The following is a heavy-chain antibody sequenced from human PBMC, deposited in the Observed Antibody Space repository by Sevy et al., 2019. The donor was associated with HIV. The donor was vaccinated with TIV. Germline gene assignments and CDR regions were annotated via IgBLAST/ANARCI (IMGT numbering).Heavy chain of an antibody. V-gene: IGHV3-23*01. CDR3: AKYDFWSGSERPNFDY. CDR2: ISSRGDYT. Sequence: GGSLRLSCAASGFTFSSNDMSWVRQAPGKGLEWVSSISSRGDYTFYADSVKGRFTVSRDNSKNTLFPQMNSLRAEDTAVYYCAKYDFWSGSERPNFDYWGQGTLVTVSS. D-gene: IGHD3-3*01. CDR1: GFTFSSND. J-gene: IGHJ4*02.